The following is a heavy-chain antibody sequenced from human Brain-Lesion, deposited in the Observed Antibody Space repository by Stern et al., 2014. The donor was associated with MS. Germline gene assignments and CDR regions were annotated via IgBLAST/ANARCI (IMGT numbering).Heavy chain of an antibody. CDR2: NSYDGSNK. CDR3: AKDRRGGYNYLYGMDV. Sequence: QVQLVQSGGGVVQPGRSLRLSCTASGFTFRSYGMHWVRQAPGKGLERVSVNSYDGSNKQYADSVKGRFTISRDNSKNTLYLHLNSLRPEDTAVYHCAKDRRGGYNYLYGMDVWGQGTTVTVSS. J-gene: IGHJ6*02. D-gene: IGHD5-18*01. V-gene: IGHV3-30*18. CDR1: GFTFRSYG.